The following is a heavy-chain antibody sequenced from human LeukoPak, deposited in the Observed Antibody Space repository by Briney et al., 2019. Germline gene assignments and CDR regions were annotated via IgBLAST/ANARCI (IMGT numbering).Heavy chain of an antibody. D-gene: IGHD3-10*01. CDR3: ARGLLWFGRYYFDY. J-gene: IGHJ4*02. CDR1: GGSFSGYY. Sequence: SETLSLTCAVYGGSFSGYYWSWIRQPPGKGLEWIGETNHSGSTNYNPSPKSRVTISVDTSKNQFSLKLSSVTAADTAVYYCARGLLWFGRYYFDYWGQGTLVTVSS. V-gene: IGHV4-34*01. CDR2: TNHSGST.